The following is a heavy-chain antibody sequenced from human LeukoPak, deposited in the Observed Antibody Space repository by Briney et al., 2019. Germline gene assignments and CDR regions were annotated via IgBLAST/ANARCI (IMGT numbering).Heavy chain of an antibody. J-gene: IGHJ4*02. CDR2: INQDGSES. Sequence: GGSLRLSCAASGFKFSDFSVSWVRQAPGKGLEWVAIINQDGSESYYVDSVRGRFTISRDNVDNSLFLQMDSLRVDDTARYYCATIQYWGQGTQVTVSS. CDR3: ATIQY. D-gene: IGHD2-21*01. CDR1: GFKFSDFS. V-gene: IGHV3-7*01.